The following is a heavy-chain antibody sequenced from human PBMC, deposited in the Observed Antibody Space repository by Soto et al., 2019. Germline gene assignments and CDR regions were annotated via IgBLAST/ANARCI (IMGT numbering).Heavy chain of an antibody. CDR1: GFTVSSNY. Sequence: SGGSLRLSCAASGFTVSSNYMSWVRQAPGKGLEWVSVIYSGGSTYYADSVEGRFTLSRDNSKNTLYLQMNSLRAEDTAVYYCARGRYCSGGSCIGAFDIWGQGTMVTVSS. V-gene: IGHV3-66*01. D-gene: IGHD2-15*01. J-gene: IGHJ3*02. CDR3: ARGRYCSGGSCIGAFDI. CDR2: IYSGGST.